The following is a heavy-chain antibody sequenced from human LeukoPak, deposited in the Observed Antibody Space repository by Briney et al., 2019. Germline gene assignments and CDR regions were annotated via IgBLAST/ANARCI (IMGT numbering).Heavy chain of an antibody. CDR2: IYYSGST. D-gene: IGHD2-21*02. V-gene: IGHV4-39*07. Sequence: SETLSLTCTVSGGSISSSSYYWGWIRQPPGKGLEWIGSIYYSGSTYYNPSLKSRVTISVDTSKNQFSLKLSSVTAADTAVYYCARGEAAIPNFDYWGQGTLVTVSS. CDR1: GGSISSSSYY. J-gene: IGHJ4*02. CDR3: ARGEAAIPNFDY.